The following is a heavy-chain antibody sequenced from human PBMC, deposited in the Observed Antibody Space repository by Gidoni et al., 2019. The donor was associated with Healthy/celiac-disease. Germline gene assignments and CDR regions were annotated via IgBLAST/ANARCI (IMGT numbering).Heavy chain of an antibody. D-gene: IGHD4-17*01. V-gene: IGHV3-48*01. CDR2: ISSSSSTI. Sequence: EVQLVVSGGGLVQPGGSLRLPCAASGFTFSSYSMNWVRQAPGKGLEWVSYISSSSSTIYYADSVKGRFTISRDNAKNSRYLQMNSLRAEDTAVYYCARGPRVTIWYFDLWGRGTLVTVSS. J-gene: IGHJ2*01. CDR1: GFTFSSYS. CDR3: ARGPRVTIWYFDL.